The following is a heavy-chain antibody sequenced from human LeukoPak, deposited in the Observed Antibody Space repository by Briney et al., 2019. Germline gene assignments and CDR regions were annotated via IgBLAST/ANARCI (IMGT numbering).Heavy chain of an antibody. CDR1: RFTFTSYS. V-gene: IGHV3-48*01. J-gene: IGHJ5*02. CDR2: ISSFRRTI. D-gene: IGHD3-16*01. CDR3: ARVLGEAPGWLDP. Sequence: GGSLRLSCAASRFTFTSYSMSWVRQAPGTGLEWVSYISSFRRTIYYADSVKGRFTISRDNAKNSVSLQMDSLRAEDTAVYYCARVLGEAPGWLDPWGQGTLVTVSS.